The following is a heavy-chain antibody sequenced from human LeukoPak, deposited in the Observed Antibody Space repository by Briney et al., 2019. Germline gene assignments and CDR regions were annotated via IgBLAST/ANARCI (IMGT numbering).Heavy chain of an antibody. D-gene: IGHD3-3*01. CDR3: AKEIFSGPIFGVVIYYYYGMDV. CDR1: GFTFSIYA. V-gene: IGHV3-23*01. J-gene: IGHJ6*02. CDR2: ISGSGGST. Sequence: GGSLRLSCAASGFTFSIYAMSWVRQAPGKGLEWVSAISGSGGSTYYADSVKGRFTISRDNSKNTLYLQMNSLRAEDTAVYYCAKEIFSGPIFGVVIYYYYGMDVWGQGTTVTVSS.